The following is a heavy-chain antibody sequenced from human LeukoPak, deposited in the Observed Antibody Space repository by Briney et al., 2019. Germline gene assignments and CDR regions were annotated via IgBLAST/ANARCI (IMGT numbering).Heavy chain of an antibody. D-gene: IGHD6-13*01. V-gene: IGHV3-30-3*01. J-gene: IGHJ6*02. Sequence: GGSLRLSCAASGFTFSSYAMHWVRQAPGKGLEWVAVISYDGSNKYYADSVKGRFTISRDNSKNTLYLQMNSLRTEDTAVYYCARGRPYSSSWYAYYYHGMDVWGQGTTVTVSS. CDR1: GFTFSSYA. CDR2: ISYDGSNK. CDR3: ARGRPYSSSWYAYYYHGMDV.